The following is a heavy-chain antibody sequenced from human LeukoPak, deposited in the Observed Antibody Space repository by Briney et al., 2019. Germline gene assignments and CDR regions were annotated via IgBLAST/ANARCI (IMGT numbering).Heavy chain of an antibody. CDR1: GGSISSYY. Sequence: LETLSLTCTVSGGSISSYYWSWIRQPPGKGLEWIGYIYYSGITNYNPSLKSRVTISVDTSKNQFSLKLSSLTAADTAVYYCARDKYCSSTSCSPLFDYWGQGALVTVSS. V-gene: IGHV4-59*01. J-gene: IGHJ4*02. CDR3: ARDKYCSSTSCSPLFDY. CDR2: IYYSGIT. D-gene: IGHD2-2*01.